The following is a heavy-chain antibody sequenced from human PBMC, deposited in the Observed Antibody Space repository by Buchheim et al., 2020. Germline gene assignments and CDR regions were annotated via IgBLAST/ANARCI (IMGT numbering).Heavy chain of an antibody. V-gene: IGHV3-15*07. D-gene: IGHD4/OR15-4a*01. CDR3: TTGAYGMDV. Sequence: EVQLVESGGGLVKPGGSIRLSCAASTFTFSNAWMNWGRQAPGKGLQWVGRVKSRADGGTTDYAAPVKGRFTISREDATNTLYLQMNTLKTEDTAVYYCTTGAYGMDVWGQGTT. CDR1: TFTFSNAW. J-gene: IGHJ6*02. CDR2: VKSRADGGTT.